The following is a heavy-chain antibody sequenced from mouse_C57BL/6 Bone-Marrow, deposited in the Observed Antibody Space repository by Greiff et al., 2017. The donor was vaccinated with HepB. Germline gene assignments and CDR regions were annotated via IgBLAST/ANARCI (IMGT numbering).Heavy chain of an antibody. CDR2: IYPRDGST. CDR3: ARPSYDYDGAWFAY. Sequence: QLQQSDAELVKPGASVKISCKVSGYTFTDHTIHWMKQRPEQGLEWIGYIYPRDGSTKYNEKFKGKATLTADKSSSTAYMLLSSLTSEDSAVYFCARPSYDYDGAWFAYWGQGTLVTVSA. CDR1: GYTFTDHT. J-gene: IGHJ3*01. D-gene: IGHD2-4*01. V-gene: IGHV1-78*01.